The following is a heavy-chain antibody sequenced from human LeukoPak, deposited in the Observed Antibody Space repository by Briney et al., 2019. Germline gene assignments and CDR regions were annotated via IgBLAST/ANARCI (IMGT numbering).Heavy chain of an antibody. J-gene: IGHJ5*02. V-gene: IGHV4-30-2*01. CDR1: GYAISSGGFS. CDR3: ARSRQASGLFSS. CDR2: IYDRGPA. Sequence: SETLSLTCTVSGYAISSGGFSWNWIRQAPGKGLEWIGCIYDRGPASYNPSLKSRFTISVDRPKNQFFLNVTSLTAADTAVYYCARSRQASGLFSSWGQGTLVVVSS. D-gene: IGHD3-10*01.